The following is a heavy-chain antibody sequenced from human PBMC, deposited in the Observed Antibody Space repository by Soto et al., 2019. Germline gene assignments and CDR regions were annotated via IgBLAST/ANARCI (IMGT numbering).Heavy chain of an antibody. Sequence: PSETLSLTCAVSGDSIISIYHWAWIRQSPGRGLEWIASIYHTGTTYYTPSLESRVTISVDTSKNQFSLRLSSVTAADTAVYYCASGGSSDWQVALDIWGQGTMVTVSS. CDR1: GDSIISIYH. CDR2: IYHTGTT. J-gene: IGHJ3*02. D-gene: IGHD6-19*01. V-gene: IGHV4-38-2*01. CDR3: ASGGSSDWQVALDI.